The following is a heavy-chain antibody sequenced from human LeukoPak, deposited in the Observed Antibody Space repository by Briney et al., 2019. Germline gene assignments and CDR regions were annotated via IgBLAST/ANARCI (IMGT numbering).Heavy chain of an antibody. CDR1: GGSFSGYY. CDR3: ARTPLGYDYVWGSYRPGTKYFDY. J-gene: IGHJ4*02. V-gene: IGHV4-34*01. Sequence: SETLSLTCALYGGSFSGYYWSWIRQPPGKGLEWIGEINHSGSTNYNPSITSRGTISVDTSKNQFSLKLSSVTAADTAVYYCARTPLGYDYVWGSYRPGTKYFDYWGQGTLVTVSS. CDR2: INHSGST. D-gene: IGHD3-16*02.